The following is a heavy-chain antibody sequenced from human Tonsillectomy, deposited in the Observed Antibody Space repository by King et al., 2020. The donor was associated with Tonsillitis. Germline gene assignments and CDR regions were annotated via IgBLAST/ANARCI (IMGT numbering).Heavy chain of an antibody. Sequence: EVQLVESGGGLVKPGGSLRLSCAASGFIFSSYSMNWVRRAPGKGLEWVSSISSNSRYKYYADSVKGRFTISRDNAKNSLCLQMNSLRAEDTAVYYCARGGFSGYNTHYWGQGTLITVSS. CDR1: GFIFSSYS. D-gene: IGHD5-12*01. V-gene: IGHV3-21*01. J-gene: IGHJ4*02. CDR3: ARGGFSGYNTHY. CDR2: ISSNSRYK.